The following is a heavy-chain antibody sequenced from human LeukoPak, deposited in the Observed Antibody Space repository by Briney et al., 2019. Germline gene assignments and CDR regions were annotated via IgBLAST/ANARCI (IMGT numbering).Heavy chain of an antibody. J-gene: IGHJ4*02. D-gene: IGHD6-6*01. CDR1: QFTFSNHA. Sequence: GGSLRLSCAASQFTFSNHAMTWVRQAPGKGLEWVSSISISGDRTYYADSVKGRFTISRDNSKNTVYLQMNSLGAEDTAIYYCANEIRPNDYWGQGTLVTVSS. CDR3: ANEIRPNDY. V-gene: IGHV3-23*01. CDR2: ISISGDRT.